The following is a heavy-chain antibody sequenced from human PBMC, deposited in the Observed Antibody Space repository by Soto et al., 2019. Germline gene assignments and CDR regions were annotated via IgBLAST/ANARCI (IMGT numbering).Heavy chain of an antibody. CDR2: IYYSGST. D-gene: IGHD3-22*01. V-gene: IGHV4-31*03. CDR3: TTDPVTMIVVVPSSG. J-gene: IGHJ4*02. CDR1: GGSISSGGDY. Sequence: SETLSLTCTVSGGSISSGGDYWSWIRQHPGKGLEWIGYIYYSGSTYYNPSLKSRVTISVDTSKNQFSLKLSSVTAADTAVYYCTTDPVTMIVVVPSSGWGQGTLVTVSS.